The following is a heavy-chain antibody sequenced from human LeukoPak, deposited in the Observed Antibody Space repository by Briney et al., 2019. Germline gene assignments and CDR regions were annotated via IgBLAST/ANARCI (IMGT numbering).Heavy chain of an antibody. J-gene: IGHJ4*02. Sequence: KPSETLSLTCTVSGGSISSYYWSWIRQPPGKGLEWIGYIYYSGGTNYNPSLKSRVTISVDTSKNQFSLKLSSVTAADTAVYYCARAGTYDFWSGYPFLFDYWGQGTLVTVSS. CDR2: IYYSGGT. CDR3: ARAGTYDFWSGYPFLFDY. V-gene: IGHV4-59*08. D-gene: IGHD3-3*01. CDR1: GGSISSYY.